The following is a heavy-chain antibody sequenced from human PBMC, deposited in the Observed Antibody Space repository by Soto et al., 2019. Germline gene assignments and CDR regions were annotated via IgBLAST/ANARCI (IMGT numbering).Heavy chain of an antibody. D-gene: IGHD3-3*01. Sequence: ASVKVSCKASGYTFTSYAMHWVRQAPGQRLEWMGWINAGNGNTKYSQKFQGRVTITRDTSASTAYMELSSLRSEDTAVYYCARGENILYYDFWSGFFPNWGQGTLVTVSS. CDR3: ARGENILYYDFWSGFFPN. V-gene: IGHV1-3*01. J-gene: IGHJ4*02. CDR2: INAGNGNT. CDR1: GYTFTSYA.